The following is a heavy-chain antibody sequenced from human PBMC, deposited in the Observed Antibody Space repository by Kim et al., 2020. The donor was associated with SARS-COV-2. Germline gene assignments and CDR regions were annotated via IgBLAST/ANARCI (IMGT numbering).Heavy chain of an antibody. CDR1: GFTFNTYG. D-gene: IGHD1-26*01. J-gene: IGHJ4*02. V-gene: IGHV3-30*18. CDR3: AKSFSGSYFGYDY. Sequence: GSLRLSCAASGFTFNTYGMHWVRQAPGKGLEWVAVISYDGSNNYYADSVKGRFTISRDNSKNPLYLQMNSLRIEDTAVYYCAKSFSGSYFGYDYWGQGALVTVSS. CDR2: ISYDGSNN.